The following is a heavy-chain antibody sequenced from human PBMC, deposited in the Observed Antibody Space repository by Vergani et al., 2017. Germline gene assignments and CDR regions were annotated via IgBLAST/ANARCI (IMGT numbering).Heavy chain of an antibody. J-gene: IGHJ5*02. Sequence: QVQLQESGPGLVKPSQTLSLTCTVSGASINNDFYYWHWIRQPAGKGLEWIGRSYVSGITDYNSSLQSRVSMSVDTSKNQFSLTLTSGTAADTAVYYCARDILSSSWFRWFDPWGQGTLVTVSS. D-gene: IGHD6-13*01. CDR1: GASINNDFYY. CDR2: SYVSGIT. V-gene: IGHV4-61*02. CDR3: ARDILSSSWFRWFDP.